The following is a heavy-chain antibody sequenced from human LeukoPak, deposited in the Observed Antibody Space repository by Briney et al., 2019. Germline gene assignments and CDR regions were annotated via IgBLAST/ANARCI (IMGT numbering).Heavy chain of an antibody. D-gene: IGHD3-10*01. CDR3: ARGCRVRDPSGYYYYYMDV. CDR2: MNPNSGNT. J-gene: IGHJ6*03. V-gene: IGHV1-8*01. Sequence: ASVKVSCKASGYTFTSYDINWVRQATGQGLEWMGWMNPNSGNTGYAQKFQGRVTMTRNTSISTAYMELSSLRSEDTAVYYCARGCRVRDPSGYYYYYMDVWGKGTTATVSS. CDR1: GYTFTSYD.